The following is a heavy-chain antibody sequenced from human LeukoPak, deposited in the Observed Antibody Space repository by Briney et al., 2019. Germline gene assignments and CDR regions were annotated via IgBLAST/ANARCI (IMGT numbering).Heavy chain of an antibody. D-gene: IGHD5-12*01. V-gene: IGHV1-24*01. Sequence: ASVKGSCKVSGYTLTELSMHWVRQAPGKGLEWMGGFDPEDGETIYAQKFQGRVTMTEDTSTDTAYMELSSLRSEDTAVYYCATLGWLQYPYYFDYWGQGTLVTVSS. CDR3: ATLGWLQYPYYFDY. J-gene: IGHJ4*02. CDR2: FDPEDGET. CDR1: GYTLTELS.